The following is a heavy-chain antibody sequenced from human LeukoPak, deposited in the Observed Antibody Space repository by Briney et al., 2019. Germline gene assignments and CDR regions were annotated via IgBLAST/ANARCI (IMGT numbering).Heavy chain of an antibody. CDR1: GFTFSSYA. D-gene: IGHD1-1*01. J-gene: IGHJ4*02. CDR2: IRSDGSDK. Sequence: SGGSLRLSCAASGFTFSSYAMHWVRQAPGKGLEWVAFIRSDGSDKSYADSVKGRFTISRDNSENKLYLQINSLRVEDTAVYYCVKDTPTTGYHLDSWGQGTLVTVSS. V-gene: IGHV3-30*02. CDR3: VKDTPTTGYHLDS.